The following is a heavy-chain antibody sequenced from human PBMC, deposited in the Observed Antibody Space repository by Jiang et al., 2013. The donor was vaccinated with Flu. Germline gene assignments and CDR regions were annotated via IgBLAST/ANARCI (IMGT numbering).Heavy chain of an antibody. D-gene: IGHD2-15*01. CDR2: ISAYNGNT. V-gene: IGHV1-18*01. J-gene: IGHJ4*02. Sequence: EWMGWISAYNGNTDYAQNFQGRVTMTRDTSTTTVYMEVSSLRSEDTAMYYCARDRACGGTCYYFDYWGQGTLITVSS. CDR3: ARDRACGGTCYYFDY.